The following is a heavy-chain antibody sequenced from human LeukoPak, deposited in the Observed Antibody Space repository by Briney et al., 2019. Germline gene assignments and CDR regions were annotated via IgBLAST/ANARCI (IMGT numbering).Heavy chain of an antibody. V-gene: IGHV4-34*01. J-gene: IGHJ6*04. CDR2: INHSGST. CDR3: ARWRGPRDYYGSGRYYYYYYGIDV. D-gene: IGHD3-10*01. CDR1: GGSFSGYY. Sequence: PSETLSLTCAVYGGSFSGYYWSWIRQPPGKGLEWIGEINHSGSTNYNPSLKSRVTISVDTSKNQFSLKLSSVTAADTAVYYCARWRGPRDYYGSGRYYYYYYGIDVWGKGTTVTVSS.